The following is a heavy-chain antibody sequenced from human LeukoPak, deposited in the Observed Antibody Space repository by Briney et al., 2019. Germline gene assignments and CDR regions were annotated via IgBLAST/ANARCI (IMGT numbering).Heavy chain of an antibody. CDR1: GFTFSSYS. V-gene: IGHV3-48*01. J-gene: IGHJ4*02. CDR2: ISSSSSTI. Sequence: GGSLRLSCAASGFTFSSYSMNWVRQAPGKGREWVSYISSSSSTIYYGGSVKGRFTVSRDNAKNSLYLQMNSLRAEDTAVYFCARDSYSKHDYWGQGTLVTVSS. CDR3: ARDSYSKHDY. D-gene: IGHD4-11*01.